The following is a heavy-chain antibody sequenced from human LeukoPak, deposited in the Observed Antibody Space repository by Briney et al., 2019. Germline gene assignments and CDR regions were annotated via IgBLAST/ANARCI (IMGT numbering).Heavy chain of an antibody. Sequence: SETLSLTCTVSGGSISSYYWSWIRQPPGKGLEWIGYIYYSGSTNYNPSLKSRVTISVDTSKNQFSLKLSSVTAADTAVYYCARARAGYHDFWSGYTLFDYWGQGTLVTVSS. D-gene: IGHD3-3*01. CDR1: GGSISSYY. J-gene: IGHJ4*02. CDR2: IYYSGST. CDR3: ARARAGYHDFWSGYTLFDY. V-gene: IGHV4-59*01.